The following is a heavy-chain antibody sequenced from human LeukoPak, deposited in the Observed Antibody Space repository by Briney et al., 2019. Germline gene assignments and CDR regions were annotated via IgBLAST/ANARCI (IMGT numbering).Heavy chain of an antibody. CDR2: IYYSGST. J-gene: IGHJ4*02. CDR1: GGSISSFY. Sequence: SETLSLTCTVSGGSISSFYWSWIRQPPGKGLEWIGYIYYSGSTNYNPSLKSRVTISVDTSKNQFSLKLSSVAAAATAVYYCARGPAHTDGYSGDYWGQGTLVTVSS. CDR3: ARGPAHTDGYSGDY. V-gene: IGHV4-59*01. D-gene: IGHD5-24*01.